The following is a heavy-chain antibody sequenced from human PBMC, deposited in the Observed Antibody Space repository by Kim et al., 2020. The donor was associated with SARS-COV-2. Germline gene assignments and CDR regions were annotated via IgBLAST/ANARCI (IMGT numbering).Heavy chain of an antibody. CDR3: SRDPRPLDF. J-gene: IGHJ4*02. CDR2: ISGDSRDI. Sequence: GGSLRLSCEASGFTFSKFYMTWLRQAPGRSLEWLSYISGDSRDISYADSVKGRFTISRDNGKNSLYLQMNSVRVEDTAVYYCSRDPRPLDFWGQGTLVTVSS. CDR1: GFTFSKFY. D-gene: IGHD6-6*01. V-gene: IGHV3-11*06.